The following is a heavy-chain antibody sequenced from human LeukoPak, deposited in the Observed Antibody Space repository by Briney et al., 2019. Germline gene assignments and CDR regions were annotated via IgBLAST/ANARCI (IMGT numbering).Heavy chain of an antibody. V-gene: IGHV3-15*04. D-gene: IGHD3/OR15-3a*01. CDR3: ARDYDFWGNNWFDP. CDR1: GFTFSNAW. CDR2: IERKTDGGTT. J-gene: IGHJ5*02. Sequence: GGSLRLSCAASGFTFSNAWMNWVRQAPGKGLEWVGRIERKTDGGTTDYAAPVKGRFTISRDDSKNTLYLQMNSLRAEDTAVYYCARDYDFWGNNWFDPWGQGTLVTVSS.